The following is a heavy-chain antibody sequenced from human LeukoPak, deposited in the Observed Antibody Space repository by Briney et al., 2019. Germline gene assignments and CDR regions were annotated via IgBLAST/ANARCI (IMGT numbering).Heavy chain of an antibody. CDR1: GGSISSYY. D-gene: IGHD6-6*01. V-gene: IGHV4-4*07. Sequence: SETLSLTCTVSGGSISSYYWSWIRQPAGKGLEWIGRIYTSGSTNYNPSLESRVTMSVDTSKNQFSLKLSSVTAADTAVYYCARGVAALGYNWFDPWGQGTLVTVSS. CDR3: ARGVAALGYNWFDP. CDR2: IYTSGST. J-gene: IGHJ5*02.